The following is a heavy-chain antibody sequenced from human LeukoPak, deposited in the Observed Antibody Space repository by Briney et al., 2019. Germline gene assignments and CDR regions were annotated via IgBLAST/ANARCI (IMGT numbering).Heavy chain of an antibody. CDR2: ISASGGST. CDR1: GFTFSSYA. CDR3: AKDPGGYCSSTSCYPPLYYFDY. Sequence: GGSLRLSCAASGFTFSSYAMSWVRQAPGKGLEWVLVISASGGSTYYADSVKGRFTISRDNSKNTLYLQMNSLRAEDTAVYYCAKDPGGYCSSTSCYPPLYYFDYWGQGTLVTVSS. D-gene: IGHD2-2*01. V-gene: IGHV3-23*01. J-gene: IGHJ4*02.